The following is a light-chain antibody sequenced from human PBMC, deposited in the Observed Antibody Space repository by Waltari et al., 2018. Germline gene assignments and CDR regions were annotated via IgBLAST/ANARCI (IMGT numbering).Light chain of an antibody. J-gene: IGLJ3*02. V-gene: IGLV4-69*01. CDR3: ETGGHGTWV. Sequence: QLVLTQSPSASASLGASVKLTCTLSSGHSSNIVAWLQQQPGKGPRFLMKVNSDGSHTKGDEIPDRFSGSSSGAERYLTIYNVQSEDEAEYFCETGGHGTWVFGGGTKLNVL. CDR2: VNSDGSH. CDR1: SGHSSNI.